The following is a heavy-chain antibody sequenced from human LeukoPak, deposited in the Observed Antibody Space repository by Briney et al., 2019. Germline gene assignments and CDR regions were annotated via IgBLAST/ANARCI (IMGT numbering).Heavy chain of an antibody. CDR2: IIPIFGTA. J-gene: IGHJ4*02. CDR3: ARTQVRDYSSGDHYYFDF. D-gene: IGHD2-15*01. CDR1: GGTFSSYA. V-gene: IGHV1-69*13. Sequence: GASVKVSCKASGGTFSSYAISWVRQAPGQGLEWMGGIIPIFGTANYAQKFQGRVTITADESTSTAYMELSSLRSEDTAVYYCARTQVRDYSSGDHYYFDFWGQGTLVTVSS.